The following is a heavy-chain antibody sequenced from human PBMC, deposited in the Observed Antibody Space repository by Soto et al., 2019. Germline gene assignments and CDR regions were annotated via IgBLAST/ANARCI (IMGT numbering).Heavy chain of an antibody. J-gene: IGHJ6*02. V-gene: IGHV1-69*13. CDR2: IIPIFGTA. CDR3: ARADQLVRGVNHYYYGMDV. CDR1: GGTFSSYA. Sequence: GASVKVSCKASGGTFSSYAISWVRQAPGQGLEWMGGIIPIFGTANYAQKFQGRVTITADESTSTAYMELSSLRSEDTAVYYCARADQLVRGVNHYYYGMDVWGQGTTVTVSS. D-gene: IGHD3-10*01.